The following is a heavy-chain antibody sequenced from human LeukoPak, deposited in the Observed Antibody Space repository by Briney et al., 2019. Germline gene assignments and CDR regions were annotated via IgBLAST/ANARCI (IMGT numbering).Heavy chain of an antibody. CDR2: IRYDGSNK. CDR1: GFTFSSYG. Sequence: PGGSLRLSCAASGFTFSSYGMHWVRQAPGKGLEWVAFIRYDGSNKYYADSVKGRFTISRDNSKNTLYLQMNSLRAEDTAVYYCAKDQVFESARFGELLGWYYYYYMDVWGKGTTVTVSS. V-gene: IGHV3-30*02. J-gene: IGHJ6*03. D-gene: IGHD3-10*01. CDR3: AKDQVFESARFGELLGWYYYYYMDV.